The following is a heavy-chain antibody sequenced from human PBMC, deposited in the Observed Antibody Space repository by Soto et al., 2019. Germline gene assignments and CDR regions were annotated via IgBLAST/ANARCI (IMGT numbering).Heavy chain of an antibody. Sequence: PGESLKISCKGSGYSFAVYWITWVRQKPGKGLEWMGRIDPSDSQTYYSPSFRGHVTISVTKSITTVFLQWSSLRASGTAMYYCARXIYDSDTGPNFQYYFDSWGQGTPVTVSS. J-gene: IGHJ4*02. CDR1: GYSFAVYW. CDR3: ARXIYDSDTGPNFQYYFDS. V-gene: IGHV5-10-1*01. CDR2: IDPSDSQT. D-gene: IGHD3-22*01.